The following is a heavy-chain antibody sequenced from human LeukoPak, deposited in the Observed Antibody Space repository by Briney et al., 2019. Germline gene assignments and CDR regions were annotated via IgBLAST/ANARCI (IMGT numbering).Heavy chain of an antibody. CDR3: ARLGRGIQLWYYFDY. Sequence: GASVKVSCKASGYTFTGYYMHGVRQAPGQGLEWMGWINPNSGGTNYAQKVQGRVTMPRDTSISTAYMELSRLRSDDTAVYYCARLGRGIQLWYYFDYWGQGTLVTVSS. CDR2: INPNSGGT. J-gene: IGHJ4*02. V-gene: IGHV1-2*02. D-gene: IGHD5-18*01. CDR1: GYTFTGYY.